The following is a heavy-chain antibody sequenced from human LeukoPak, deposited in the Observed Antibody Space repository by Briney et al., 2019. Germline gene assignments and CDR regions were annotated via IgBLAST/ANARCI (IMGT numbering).Heavy chain of an antibody. CDR3: ARGSSSSSTRVVDY. D-gene: IGHD6-13*01. Sequence: GGSLRLSCAASGFTFSSYSMNWVRQAPGKGLVWVSRINSDASSVTYADSVKGRLTISRDNAKNTLYLQMNSLRAEDTAVYYCARGSSSSSTRVVDYWGQGTLVTVSS. CDR2: INSDASSV. J-gene: IGHJ4*02. V-gene: IGHV3-74*01. CDR1: GFTFSSYS.